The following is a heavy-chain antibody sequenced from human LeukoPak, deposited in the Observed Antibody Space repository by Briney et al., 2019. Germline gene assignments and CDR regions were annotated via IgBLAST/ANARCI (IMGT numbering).Heavy chain of an antibody. CDR3: ARRKASERNYYYYYMDV. CDR2: LYYSGST. V-gene: IGHV4-39*01. J-gene: IGHJ6*03. Sequence: SETLSLPCTVSGGSINSSSYYWRWIRQPPGKGLERIGSLYYSGSTYYKPSLKSRVTISVDTSKSQFSRKLSSVTAADTAVYYCARRKASERNYYYYYMDVWGKGTTVTVSS. CDR1: GGSINSSSYY. D-gene: IGHD5-24*01.